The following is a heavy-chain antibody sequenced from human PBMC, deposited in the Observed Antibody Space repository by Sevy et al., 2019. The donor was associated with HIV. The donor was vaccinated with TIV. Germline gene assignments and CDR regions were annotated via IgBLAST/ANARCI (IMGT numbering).Heavy chain of an antibody. V-gene: IGHV4-59*01. CDR3: ARSVAANYMDV. Sequence: SETLSLTCRVSGVSISGDYWSWIRQPPGKEPEWIGYIHHSGNSNYKTSLKSRVTMSVDTSQNQFSLNLRSVSAADTAVYYCARSVAANYMDVWGKGTTVTVSS. D-gene: IGHD1-26*01. CDR2: IHHSGNS. J-gene: IGHJ6*03. CDR1: GVSISGDY.